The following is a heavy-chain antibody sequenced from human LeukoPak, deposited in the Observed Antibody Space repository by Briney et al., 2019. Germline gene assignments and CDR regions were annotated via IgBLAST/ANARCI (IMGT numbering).Heavy chain of an antibody. CDR2: ISYSGIS. CDR1: GGSISSSGYY. V-gene: IGHV4-39*01. CDR3: ASGGQWLVH. D-gene: IGHD6-19*01. J-gene: IGHJ4*02. Sequence: PSETLSLTCTVSGGSISSSGYYWGWIRQPPGKGLEWIGSISYSGISYYNPSLKSRVTISVDTSKNQFSLKLTSVTAADTAVYYCASGGQWLVHWGQGTLVTVSS.